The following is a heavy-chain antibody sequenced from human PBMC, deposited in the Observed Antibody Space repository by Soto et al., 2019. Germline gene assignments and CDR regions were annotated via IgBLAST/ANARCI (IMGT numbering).Heavy chain of an antibody. J-gene: IGHJ6*02. CDR2: IWNDGSNK. D-gene: IGHD5-12*01. Sequence: WWSLRLSCSASVFTFRDHAMHWVRQAPGKGREWLAIIWNDGSNKFYAGSVQGRFTISRDNSKNTVYLQMNTLSAEDMAVYYCASALFPDVDIYAMDVGGQGTTVTVSS. V-gene: IGHV3-33*01. CDR1: VFTFRDHA. CDR3: ASALFPDVDIYAMDV.